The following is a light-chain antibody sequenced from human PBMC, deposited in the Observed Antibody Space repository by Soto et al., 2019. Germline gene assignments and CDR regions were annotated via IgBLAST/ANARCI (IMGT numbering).Light chain of an antibody. CDR1: QRVSSY. CDR3: QQRSNWPPIT. V-gene: IGKV3-11*01. CDR2: DAS. Sequence: EIVLTQSPATLSLSPGERATLSCRASQRVSSYLAWYQQKPGQAPRLLIYDASNRATGIPARFSGSGSGTDFTLTISSLEPEDFAVYYCQQRSNWPPITFGQETRLDIK. J-gene: IGKJ5*01.